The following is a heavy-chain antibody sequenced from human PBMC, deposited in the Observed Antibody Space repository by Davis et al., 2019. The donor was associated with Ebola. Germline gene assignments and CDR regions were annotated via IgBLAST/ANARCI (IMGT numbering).Heavy chain of an antibody. J-gene: IGHJ3*02. D-gene: IGHD1-26*01. Sequence: GGSLRLSCTASEFSFSIYVMSWVRQAPGKGLEWVSTLGTSADTYYADSVKGRFTISRDNSKNTLYLQMNGLRVEDTAIYFCVKDTSNIWFDIWGQGTMVTVSS. CDR2: LGTSADT. CDR3: VKDTSNIWFDI. V-gene: IGHV3-23*01. CDR1: EFSFSIYV.